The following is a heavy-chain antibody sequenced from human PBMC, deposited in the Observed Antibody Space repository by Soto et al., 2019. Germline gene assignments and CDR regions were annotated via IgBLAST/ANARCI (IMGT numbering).Heavy chain of an antibody. Sequence: QVQLVESGGGVVQPGRSLRLSCTASGFTFSSFGMQWVRQAPGKGLEWVAVISYDGSAQHYADYLKGRLTISRDYSKNTLYLQVKSLRVEDTAVYYCAKEAGVAQPLDYWGQGTLVTVSS. J-gene: IGHJ4*02. D-gene: IGHD2-15*01. CDR1: GFTFSSFG. V-gene: IGHV3-30*18. CDR2: ISYDGSAQ. CDR3: AKEAGVAQPLDY.